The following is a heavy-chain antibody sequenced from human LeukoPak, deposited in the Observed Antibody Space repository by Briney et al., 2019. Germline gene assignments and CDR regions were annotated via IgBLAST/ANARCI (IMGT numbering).Heavy chain of an antibody. CDR1: GYTLTELS. J-gene: IGHJ4*02. D-gene: IGHD3-9*01. CDR2: FDPEDGET. V-gene: IGHV1-24*01. CDR3: AIAVLTKGGFTVVLTGYLH. Sequence: ASVKVSCKVSGYTLTELSMHWVRQAPGKGLEWMGGFDPEDGETIYAQKFQGRVTMTEDTSTDTAYMELSSLRSEDTAVYYCAIAVLTKGGFTVVLTGYLHWGQGTLVTVSS.